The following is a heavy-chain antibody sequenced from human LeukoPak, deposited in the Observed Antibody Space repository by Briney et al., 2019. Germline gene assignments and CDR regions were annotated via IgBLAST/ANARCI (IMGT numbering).Heavy chain of an antibody. CDR2: INAGNGNT. CDR1: GYTFTSYA. D-gene: IGHD3-10*02. CDR3: AREPCSGSYLYGQYGMDV. J-gene: IGHJ6*04. Sequence: ASVKVSCKASGYTFTSYAMHWVRQAPGQRLEWMGWINAGNGNTKYSQKFQGRVTITRDTSASTAYMELSSLRSEDTAVYYCAREPCSGSYLYGQYGMDVWGKGTTVTVSS. V-gene: IGHV1-3*01.